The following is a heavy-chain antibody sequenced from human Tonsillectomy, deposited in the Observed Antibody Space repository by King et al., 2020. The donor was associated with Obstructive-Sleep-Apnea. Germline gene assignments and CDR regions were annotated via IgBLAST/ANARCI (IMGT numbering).Heavy chain of an antibody. D-gene: IGHD3-10*01. J-gene: IGHJ4*02. CDR2: ISPTSSHI. CDR1: GFTFSSYS. Sequence: VQLVESGGGLVKPGGSLRLSCAASGFTFSSYSMNWVRQAPGKGLEWVSSISPTSSHIYYADSVKGRFTISRDNAKNSLYLQMNSLGAEDTAVYYCAREPRITMVRGGYGYWGQGTLVTVSS. V-gene: IGHV3-21*01. CDR3: AREPRITMVRGGYGY.